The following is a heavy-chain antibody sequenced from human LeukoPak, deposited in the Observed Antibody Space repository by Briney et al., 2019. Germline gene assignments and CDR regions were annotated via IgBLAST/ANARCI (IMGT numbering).Heavy chain of an antibody. J-gene: IGHJ5*02. CDR3: ARVAHQVGYGDYGTRRTHNWFDP. CDR1: GYTFTSYY. Sequence: GASVKVSCKASGYTFTSYYMHWVRQATGQGLEWMGWMNPNSGNTGYAQKFQGRVTMTRNTSISTAYMELSSLRSEDTAVYYCARVAHQVGYGDYGTRRTHNWFDPWGQGTLVTVSS. CDR2: MNPNSGNT. D-gene: IGHD4-17*01. V-gene: IGHV1-8*02.